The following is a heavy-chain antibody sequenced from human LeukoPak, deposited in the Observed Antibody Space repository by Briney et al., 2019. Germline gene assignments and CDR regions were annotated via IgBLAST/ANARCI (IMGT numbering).Heavy chain of an antibody. V-gene: IGHV1-2*02. J-gene: IGHJ5*02. Sequence: ASVKVSCKASGYTFTGYYMHWVRQAPGQGLEWMGWINPNSGGTNYAQKFQGRVTMTRDTSISTAYMELGRLRSDDTAVYYCAREYSGYGWFDPWGQGTLVTVSS. D-gene: IGHD5-12*01. CDR3: AREYSGYGWFDP. CDR1: GYTFTGYY. CDR2: INPNSGGT.